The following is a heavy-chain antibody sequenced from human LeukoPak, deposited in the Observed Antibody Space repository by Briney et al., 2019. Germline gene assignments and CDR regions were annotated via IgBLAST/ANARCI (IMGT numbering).Heavy chain of an antibody. Sequence: GGSLRLSCAASGFTVSSNYMSWVRQAPGKGLEWVSAISGSGGSTYYADSVKGRFTISRDNSKNTLYLQMNSLRAEDTAVYYCAKDGPVGAITNYFDYWGQGTLVTVSS. D-gene: IGHD1-26*01. CDR3: AKDGPVGAITNYFDY. CDR2: ISGSGGST. V-gene: IGHV3-23*01. CDR1: GFTVSSNY. J-gene: IGHJ4*02.